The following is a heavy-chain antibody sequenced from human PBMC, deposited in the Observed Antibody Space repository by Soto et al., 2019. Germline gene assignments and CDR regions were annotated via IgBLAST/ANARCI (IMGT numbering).Heavy chain of an antibody. D-gene: IGHD3-9*01. CDR1: GYTFTSYG. CDR2: ISAYNGNT. Sequence: ASVKVSCKASGYTFTSYGISWVRQAPGQGLEWMGWISAYNGNTNYAQKLQGRVTMTTDTSTSTAYMELRSLRSDDTAVYYCTRESTYYDILTGYRSAEYFQHWG. V-gene: IGHV1-18*01. CDR3: TRESTYYDILTGYRSAEYFQH. J-gene: IGHJ1*01.